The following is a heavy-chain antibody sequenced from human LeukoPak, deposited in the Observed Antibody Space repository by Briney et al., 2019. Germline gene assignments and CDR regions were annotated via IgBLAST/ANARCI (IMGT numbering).Heavy chain of an antibody. J-gene: IGHJ4*02. Sequence: GGSLRLSCAASGFIFSNYWMNWVRQPPGKGLEWVANIKDDGSDKYYVDSVKGRFGISRDNAKNSLYLQMNSLRAEDTAVYYCARDGYNSGYLKALDYWGQGTLLTVSS. CDR3: ARDGYNSGYLKALDY. D-gene: IGHD5-18*01. CDR1: GFIFSNYW. V-gene: IGHV3-7*01. CDR2: IKDDGSDK.